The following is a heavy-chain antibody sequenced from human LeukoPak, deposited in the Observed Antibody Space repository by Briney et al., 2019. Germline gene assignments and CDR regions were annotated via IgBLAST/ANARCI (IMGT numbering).Heavy chain of an antibody. Sequence: PGESLKISCKGFGFSFSNNWIVWVRQKSGKGLEWMGIIYPGDSDTRYSPSFQGQVTISADKSINTAYLQWSSLKASDTAMYYCARHRDCPGSTCYSWFDPWGQGTLVIVSS. D-gene: IGHD2-21*01. V-gene: IGHV5-51*01. CDR3: ARHRDCPGSTCYSWFDP. CDR2: IYPGDSDT. CDR1: GFSFSNNW. J-gene: IGHJ5*02.